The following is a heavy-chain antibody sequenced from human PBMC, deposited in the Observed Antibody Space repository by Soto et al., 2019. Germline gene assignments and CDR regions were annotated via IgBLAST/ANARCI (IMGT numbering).Heavy chain of an antibody. CDR3: ALRRGGGGY. J-gene: IGHJ4*02. Sequence: EVQLVESGGGLIQPGGSLRLSCAVSGFTVSNNYMSWVRQAPGKGLEGVSVIYSGGYTAYGDSVKGRFTISRDNSKNTLYLKRKSPGADDPAGFCWALRRGGGGYWGQGTLVTVSS. D-gene: IGHD3-10*01. V-gene: IGHV3-53*01. CDR1: GFTVSNNY. CDR2: IYSGGYT.